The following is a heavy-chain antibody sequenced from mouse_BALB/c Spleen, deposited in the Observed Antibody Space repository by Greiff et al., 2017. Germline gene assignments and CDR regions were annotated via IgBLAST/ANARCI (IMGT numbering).Heavy chain of an antibody. CDR1: GFTFSSYA. D-gene: IGHD1-1*01. Sequence: EVKLVESGGGLVKPGGSLKLSCAASGFTFSSYAMSWVRQTPEKRLEWVASISSGGRTYYPDSVKGRFTISRDNARNILYLQMSSLRSEDTAMYYCAREGIYYGSSYDAMDYWGQGTSVTVSS. V-gene: IGHV5-6-5*01. CDR2: ISSGGRT. CDR3: AREGIYYGSSYDAMDY. J-gene: IGHJ4*01.